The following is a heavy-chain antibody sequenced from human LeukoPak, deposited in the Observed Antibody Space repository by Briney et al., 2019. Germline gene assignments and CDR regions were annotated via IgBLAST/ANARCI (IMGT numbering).Heavy chain of an antibody. J-gene: IGHJ4*02. V-gene: IGHV4-38-2*01. CDR2: SYHSGTT. CDR1: GYSISSGYY. Sequence: PSETLSLTCAVSGYSISSGYYWGWIRQPPGQGLEGIDSSYHSGTTYYNPSLKSRVTISVDTSKNHFSLKLTSVTAADTAVYYCARAYYFDDSGGYVYFDYWGQGTLVTVSS. CDR3: ARAYYFDDSGGYVYFDY. D-gene: IGHD3-22*01.